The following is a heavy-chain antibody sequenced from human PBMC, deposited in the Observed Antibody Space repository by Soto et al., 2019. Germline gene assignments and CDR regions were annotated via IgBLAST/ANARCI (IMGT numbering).Heavy chain of an antibody. V-gene: IGHV4-34*01. CDR1: GGSFSGYY. CDR2: INHSGST. CDR3: ATPIEYSSSFDYYGMDV. D-gene: IGHD6-6*01. Sequence: ETLSLTCAVYGGSFSGYYWSWIRHPPGKGLEWIGEINHSGSTNYNPSLKSRVTISVDTSKNQFSLKLSSVTAADTAVYYCATPIEYSSSFDYYGMDVWGQGTTVTVSS. J-gene: IGHJ6*02.